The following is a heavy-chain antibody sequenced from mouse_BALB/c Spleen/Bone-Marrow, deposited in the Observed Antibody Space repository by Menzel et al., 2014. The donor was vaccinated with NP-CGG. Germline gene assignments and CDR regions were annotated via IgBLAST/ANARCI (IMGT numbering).Heavy chain of an antibody. D-gene: IGHD2-10*02. CDR3: ARSYGNYDAMDF. J-gene: IGHJ4*01. V-gene: IGHV1-69*02. CDR1: GYTFTTYW. CDR2: IDPPDSES. Sequence: QVQLQQPGAELVKPGAPVKLSCKASGYTFTTYWMNWVKQRPGRGLEWIGKIDPPDSESHYSQKFKDKATLTVDKSSSTAYIQLSSLTSEDSAVYFCARSYGNYDAMDFWGQGTSVTVSS.